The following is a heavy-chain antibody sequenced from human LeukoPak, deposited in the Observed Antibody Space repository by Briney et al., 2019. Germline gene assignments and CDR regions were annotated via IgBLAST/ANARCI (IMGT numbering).Heavy chain of an antibody. D-gene: IGHD3-22*01. J-gene: IGHJ4*02. CDR3: VKDDAFYYDSSRSGPVVC. CDR1: GLTFSRYA. V-gene: IGHV3-64D*09. CDR2: ISYNGGST. Sequence: GGSLRLSCSASGLTFSRYAMHWVRQAPGKELEYLSLISYNGGSTYYACSVKGRFTISRDNSKNTLYLQMNSLRAEDTVVYCCVKDDAFYYDSSRSGPVVCWGQGTLASVSS.